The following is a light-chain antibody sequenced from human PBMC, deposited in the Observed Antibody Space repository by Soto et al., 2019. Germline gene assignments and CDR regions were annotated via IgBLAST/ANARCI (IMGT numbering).Light chain of an antibody. CDR3: QQYGSSPPYT. Sequence: EIVLTQSPGTLSLSPGERATLSCRASQSVSSSHLAWYQQKPGQAPRLLIYGSSSRATGIPDRFSGSGSGKDFPLTISRLEPEDLAVYYCQQYGSSPPYTFGQGTKLEIK. J-gene: IGKJ2*01. V-gene: IGKV3-20*01. CDR1: QSVSSSH. CDR2: GSS.